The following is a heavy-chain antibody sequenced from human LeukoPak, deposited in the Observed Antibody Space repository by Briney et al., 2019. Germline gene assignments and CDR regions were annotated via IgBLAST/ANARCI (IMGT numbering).Heavy chain of an antibody. V-gene: IGHV4-38-2*01. CDR2: IYHSGST. D-gene: IGHD2-2*01. CDR1: GYSISSGYY. J-gene: IGHJ5*02. CDR3: ASLGGYCSSTSCQNWFDP. Sequence: SETLSLTCAVSGYSISSGYYWGWIRQPPGKGLEWIGSIYHSGSTYYNPSLKSRVTISVDTSKNQFSLKLSSVTAADTAVYYCASLGGYCSSTSCQNWFDPWGQGTLVTVSS.